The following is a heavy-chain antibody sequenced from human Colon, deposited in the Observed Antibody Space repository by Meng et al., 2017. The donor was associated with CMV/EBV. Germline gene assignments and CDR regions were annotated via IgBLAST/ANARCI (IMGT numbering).Heavy chain of an antibody. CDR2: VYYSGST. Sequence: GSLRLSCNVSGASVSRGSYYWTWIRQSPGKGLEWIGFVYYSGSTNYNPSLKSRVTISVDASKNQFSLKLNSAIAADTAMYYCARTLWAGGAIDYWGQGTLVTVSS. CDR3: ARTLWAGGAIDY. CDR1: GASVSRGSYY. V-gene: IGHV4-61*01. D-gene: IGHD2-21*01. J-gene: IGHJ4*02.